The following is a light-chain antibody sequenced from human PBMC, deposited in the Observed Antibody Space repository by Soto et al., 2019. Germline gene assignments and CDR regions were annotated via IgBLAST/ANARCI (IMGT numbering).Light chain of an antibody. CDR1: QTISNW. CDR2: DAS. Sequence: DIQITQSPSTLSPSVGDRVTITCPSSQTISNWLAWYQQKPGKAPKVLIFDASTLDGGVPSRFSGRRSGTDFTLTISSLQPSDFATYSCKQYNTYPLTFGGGTKVDIK. CDR3: KQYNTYPLT. V-gene: IGKV1-5*01. J-gene: IGKJ4*01.